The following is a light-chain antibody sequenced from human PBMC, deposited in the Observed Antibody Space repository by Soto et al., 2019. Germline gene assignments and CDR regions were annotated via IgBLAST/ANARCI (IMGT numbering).Light chain of an antibody. CDR2: WAS. Sequence: DIVMTQSPDSLAVSLGERATINCKSSQSVLYSSNNKNYLAWYQQKPGQPPKLLIYWASTRESGVPDRFSDSGSGTDFTLTISSLQAEDVAVYSCQQYYTNALTFGGGTKVGVK. V-gene: IGKV4-1*01. J-gene: IGKJ4*01. CDR3: QQYYTNALT. CDR1: QSVLYSSNNKNY.